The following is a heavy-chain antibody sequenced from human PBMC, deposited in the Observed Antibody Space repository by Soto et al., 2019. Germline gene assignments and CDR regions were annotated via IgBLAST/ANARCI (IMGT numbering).Heavy chain of an antibody. J-gene: IGHJ5*02. Sequence: PSETLSLTCTVSGGSISGYYWSWIRQPPGKGLEWIGYISDSGSTNYNPSLKSRVTISVDKSKNQFSLKMSPVTAADTAVYYCARRLGCSSARCQRWFDPWGQGTLVTVSS. CDR3: ARRLGCSSARCQRWFDP. V-gene: IGHV4-59*08. CDR2: ISDSGST. CDR1: GGSISGYY. D-gene: IGHD2-2*01.